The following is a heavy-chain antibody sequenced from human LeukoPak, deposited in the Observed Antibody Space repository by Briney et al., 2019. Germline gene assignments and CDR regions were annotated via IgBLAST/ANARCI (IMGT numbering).Heavy chain of an antibody. CDR3: ARDRPYYYDSKGDY. Sequence: GASVKVSCKASGYTFTGHYMHWVRQAPGQGLEWMGWINPNSGGTNYAQKFQGRVTMTRDTSISTAYMELSRLRSDDTAVYYCARDRPYYYDSKGDYWGQGTLVTVSS. D-gene: IGHD3-22*01. V-gene: IGHV1-2*02. CDR1: GYTFTGHY. CDR2: INPNSGGT. J-gene: IGHJ4*02.